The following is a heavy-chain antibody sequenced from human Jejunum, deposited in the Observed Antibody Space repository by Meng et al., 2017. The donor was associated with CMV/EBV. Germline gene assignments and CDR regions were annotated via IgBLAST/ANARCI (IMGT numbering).Heavy chain of an antibody. V-gene: IGHV3-9*01. CDR1: FTFDDYA. CDR2: ISWNGDNI. J-gene: IGHJ4*02. Sequence: FTFDDYAMHGVRQAPGKGLEWVSGISWNGDNIDYADSVRGRFTISRDNAKNSLYLQMNSLKAEDTAFYYCAKTLSPYDFWSGADYWGQGTLVTVSS. CDR3: AKTLSPYDFWSGADY. D-gene: IGHD3-3*01.